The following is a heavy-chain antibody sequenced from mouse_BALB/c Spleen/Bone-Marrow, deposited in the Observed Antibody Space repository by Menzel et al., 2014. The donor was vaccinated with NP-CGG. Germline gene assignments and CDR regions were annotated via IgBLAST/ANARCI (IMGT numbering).Heavy chain of an antibody. CDR1: GFNIKDTY. V-gene: IGHV14-3*02. J-gene: IGHJ4*01. CDR3: AKYGGLRYAMDY. Sequence: VQLKQSGAELVKPGASVKLSCTASGFNIKDTYMHWVKQRPEQGLEWIGRIDPANGNTKYDPKFQGKATITADTSSNTAYLQLSSLTSEDTAVYYCAKYGGLRYAMDYWGQGTSVTVSS. CDR2: IDPANGNT. D-gene: IGHD2-4*01.